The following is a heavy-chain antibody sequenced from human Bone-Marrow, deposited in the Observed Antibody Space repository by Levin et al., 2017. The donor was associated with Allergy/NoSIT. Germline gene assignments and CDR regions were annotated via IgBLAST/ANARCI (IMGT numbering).Heavy chain of an antibody. Sequence: GGSLRLSCAASGFTFSSYAMHWVRQAPGKGLEWVAVISYDGSNKYYADSVKGRFTISRDNSKNTLYLQMNSLRAEDTAVYYCARAPPVGATIWPSRDYYYGMDVWGQGTTVTVSS. CDR3: ARAPPVGATIWPSRDYYYGMDV. CDR1: GFTFSSYA. CDR2: ISYDGSNK. J-gene: IGHJ6*02. D-gene: IGHD1-26*01. V-gene: IGHV3-30-3*01.